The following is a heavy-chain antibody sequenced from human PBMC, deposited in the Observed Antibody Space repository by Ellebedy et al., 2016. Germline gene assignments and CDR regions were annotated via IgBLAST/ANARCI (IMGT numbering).Heavy chain of an antibody. CDR1: GFTFSSYA. V-gene: IGHV3-23*01. D-gene: IGHD6-13*01. CDR2: ISGSGGST. J-gene: IGHJ4*02. CDR3: ARDKPQPAAGTPFDY. Sequence: GGSLRLSXAASGFTFSSYAMSWVRQAPGKGLEWVSAISGSGGSTYYADSVKGRFTISRDNSKNTLYLQMNSLRAEDTAVYYCARDKPQPAAGTPFDYWGQGTLVTVSS.